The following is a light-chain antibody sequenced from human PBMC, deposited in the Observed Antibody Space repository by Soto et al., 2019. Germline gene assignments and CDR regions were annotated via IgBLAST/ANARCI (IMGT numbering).Light chain of an antibody. Sequence: EIVLTQSPATLSLFPGERATLSCRASQSIGRSLAWYQQRPGQAPRLLIYDAATRATGIPARFSGSGSGTDFTLTISSLEPEDFALYYCQQRNNWPPITFGQGTRLGIK. CDR2: DAA. J-gene: IGKJ5*01. CDR3: QQRNNWPPIT. CDR1: QSIGRS. V-gene: IGKV3-11*01.